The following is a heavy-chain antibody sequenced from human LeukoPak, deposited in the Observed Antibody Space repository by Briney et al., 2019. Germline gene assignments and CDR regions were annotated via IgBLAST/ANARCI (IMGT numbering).Heavy chain of an antibody. Sequence: GGSLRLSCAASGFTLSSYAMSWVRQAPGKGLEWVSAISVSGNTYHADSVKGRFTISRDSSKNTLYLQMNSLRAEDTAVYYCARALYGSGSYYNDNYYYYMDVWGKGTTVTVPS. V-gene: IGHV3-23*01. CDR3: ARALYGSGSYYNDNYYYYMDV. CDR2: ISVSGNT. CDR1: GFTLSSYA. D-gene: IGHD3-10*01. J-gene: IGHJ6*03.